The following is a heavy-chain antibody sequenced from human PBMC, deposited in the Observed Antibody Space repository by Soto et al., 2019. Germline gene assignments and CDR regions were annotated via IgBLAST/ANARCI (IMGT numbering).Heavy chain of an antibody. J-gene: IGHJ6*02. CDR1: GFSFTSYW. V-gene: IGHV5-10-1*01. D-gene: IGHD6-6*01. Sequence: PGESLKISCQGSGFSFTSYWITWVRLVPGKGLEWMGRTDPGGSSTIYSPSFQGHVTISNDKSFTTAYLQWDSLQASDTATYYCARQGKIVKNAIEISSMDVWGQGTTVTVSS. CDR2: TDPGGSST. CDR3: ARQGKIVKNAIEISSMDV.